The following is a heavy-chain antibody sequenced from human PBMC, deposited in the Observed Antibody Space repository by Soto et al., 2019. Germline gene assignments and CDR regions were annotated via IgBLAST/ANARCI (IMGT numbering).Heavy chain of an antibody. CDR2: ITCGSGVT. V-gene: IGHV3-21*04. Sequence: GGSLRLSCVASGLRFTSYGMNWVRQATGRGLEWVSSITCGSGVTFYADSVKGRFTISRDNAKNSLHLQMNSLRAADTAVYYCAYLRGFTGYPGDWGQGTLVTVSS. CDR1: GLRFTSYG. D-gene: IGHD3-16*01. CDR3: AYLRGFTGYPGD. J-gene: IGHJ4*02.